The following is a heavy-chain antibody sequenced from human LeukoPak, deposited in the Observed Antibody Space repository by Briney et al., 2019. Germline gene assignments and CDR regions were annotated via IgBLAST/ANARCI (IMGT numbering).Heavy chain of an antibody. CDR3: ARDGVRAYYYDSSGSPFFDY. V-gene: IGHV3-7*01. CDR1: GFTFSSYW. Sequence: PGGSLRLSCAASGFTFSSYWMSWVRQAPGKGLEWVANIKQDGSEKYYVDSVKGRFTISRDNAKNSLYLQMNSLRAEDTAVYYCARDGVRAYYYDSSGSPFFDYWGQGTLVTVSS. D-gene: IGHD3-22*01. J-gene: IGHJ4*02. CDR2: IKQDGSEK.